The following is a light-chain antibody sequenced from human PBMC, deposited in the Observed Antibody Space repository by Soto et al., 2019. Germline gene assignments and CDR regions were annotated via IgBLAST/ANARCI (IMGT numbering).Light chain of an antibody. J-gene: IGKJ4*01. CDR2: GAS. CDR3: QQRSNWLT. V-gene: IGKV3-15*01. Sequence: EVGMTQSPATLSVSPGERATLSCRASQSVSSDLAWYQHKPGQAPRLLIYGASTRATGIPARFSGRGSGTEFTLTISSLEPEDFAVYYCQQRSNWLTFGGGTKVDI. CDR1: QSVSSD.